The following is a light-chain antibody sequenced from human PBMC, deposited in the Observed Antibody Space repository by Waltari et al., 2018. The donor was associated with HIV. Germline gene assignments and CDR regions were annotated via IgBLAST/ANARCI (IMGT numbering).Light chain of an antibody. CDR1: QTISSY. V-gene: IGKV1-39*01. CDR3: QQTYSSPYT. Sequence: DIQMTQSPSSLSASVGDRVTITCRASQTISSYLNWYRQKPGTVPELLIYAASSLHDGVPSNFSGSGSGTDFTLTISSLQPEDFATYYCQQTYSSPYTFGQGTKLDIK. CDR2: AAS. J-gene: IGKJ2*01.